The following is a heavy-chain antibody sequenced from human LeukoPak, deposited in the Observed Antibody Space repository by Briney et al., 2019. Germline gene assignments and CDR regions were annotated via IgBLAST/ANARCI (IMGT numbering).Heavy chain of an antibody. CDR2: MNPISGYT. J-gene: IGHJ3*02. Sequence: ASAKVSCKASGYTFTSYDINWVRQATGQGLEWMGWMNPISGYTGFAQKFQGRDTMTGNTAISTAYMELSSLRSEDAAVYYCARGNRLYTSSWSALAFDIWGQGTIVTVPS. CDR3: ARGNRLYTSSWSALAFDI. V-gene: IGHV1-8*01. CDR1: GYTFTSYD. D-gene: IGHD6-13*01.